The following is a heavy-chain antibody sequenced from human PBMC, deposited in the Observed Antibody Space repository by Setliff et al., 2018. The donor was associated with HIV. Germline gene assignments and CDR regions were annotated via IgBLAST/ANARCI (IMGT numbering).Heavy chain of an antibody. D-gene: IGHD3-10*01. CDR1: GYTFTSYY. Sequence: ASVKVSCKASGYTFTSYYMHWVRQAPGQGLEWMGIINPSGGSTSYAQKFQERVTITRDMSTATVFMELSSLRSEDTAVYYCAADRDLWFGELVTWAQGTLVTVSS. J-gene: IGHJ5*02. CDR3: AADRDLWFGELVT. V-gene: IGHV1-46*01. CDR2: INPSGGST.